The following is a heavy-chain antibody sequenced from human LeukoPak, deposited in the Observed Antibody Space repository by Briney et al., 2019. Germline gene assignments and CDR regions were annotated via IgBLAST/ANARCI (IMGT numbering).Heavy chain of an antibody. V-gene: IGHV3-64*01. Sequence: GSLRLSCAASGFTFSSYAMHWVRQAPGKGLEYVSAISSNGGSTYYANSVKGRFTISRDNSKNTLYLQMGSLRAEDTAVYYCARSASGSHLIWIWGFDPWGQGTLVTVSS. CDR1: GFTFSSYA. CDR2: ISSNGGST. CDR3: ARSASGSHLIWIWGFDP. J-gene: IGHJ5*02. D-gene: IGHD3-10*01.